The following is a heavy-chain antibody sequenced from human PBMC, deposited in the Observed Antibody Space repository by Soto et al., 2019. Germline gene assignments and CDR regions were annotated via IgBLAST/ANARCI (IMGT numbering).Heavy chain of an antibody. CDR2: ISYDGSNK. J-gene: IGHJ6*02. CDR3: AKDRYGSGSYGRYYYYGMDV. D-gene: IGHD3-10*01. Sequence: GGSLRLSCAASGFTFSSYGMHWVRQSPGKGLEWVAVISYDGSNKYYADSVKGQFTISRDNSKNTLYLQMNSLRAEDTAVYYCAKDRYGSGSYGRYYYYGMDVWGQGTTVTVSS. V-gene: IGHV3-30*18. CDR1: GFTFSSYG.